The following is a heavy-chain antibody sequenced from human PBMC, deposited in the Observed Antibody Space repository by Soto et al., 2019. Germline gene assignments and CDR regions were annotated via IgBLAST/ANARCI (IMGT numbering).Heavy chain of an antibody. CDR1: GGSISSYY. Sequence: SETLSLTCTASGGSISSYYWSWIRQPPGKGLEWIGYIYYSGSTNYNPSLKSRVTISVDTSKNQFSLKLSSVTAADTAVYYCARGAYDFWSGYGYYYYGMDVWGQGTTVTVSS. V-gene: IGHV4-59*01. J-gene: IGHJ6*02. D-gene: IGHD3-3*01. CDR2: IYYSGST. CDR3: ARGAYDFWSGYGYYYYGMDV.